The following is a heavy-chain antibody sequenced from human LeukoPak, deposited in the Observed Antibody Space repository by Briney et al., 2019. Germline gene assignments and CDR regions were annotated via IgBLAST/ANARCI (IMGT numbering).Heavy chain of an antibody. J-gene: IGHJ4*02. CDR1: GGSISSYS. CDR3: ARDWNRYAY. V-gene: IGHV4-59*12. CDR2: ISCSGST. Sequence: PSETLSLTCTVSGGSISSYSWSWIRQPPGKGLEWIGSISCSGSTYYNPSLKSRVTISVDTSKNQFSLYLDSVTAADTAVYYCARDWNRYAYWGQGTLVTVSS. D-gene: IGHD1-1*01.